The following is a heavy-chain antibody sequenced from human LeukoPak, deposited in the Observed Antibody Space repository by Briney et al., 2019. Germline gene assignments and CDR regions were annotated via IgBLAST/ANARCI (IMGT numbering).Heavy chain of an antibody. CDR2: ISYDGSNE. CDR3: ARTYSSTVRGSHYFDY. J-gene: IGHJ4*02. V-gene: IGHV3-30*04. CDR1: GFTFNSYA. Sequence: PGGSLRLSCAASGFTFNSYAMHWVRQAPGKGLEWVAVISYDGSNEYYADSVKGRFTISRDNSKNTLYLQMNSLRAEDTAVYYCARTYSSTVRGSHYFDYWGQGTLVTVSS. D-gene: IGHD3-10*01.